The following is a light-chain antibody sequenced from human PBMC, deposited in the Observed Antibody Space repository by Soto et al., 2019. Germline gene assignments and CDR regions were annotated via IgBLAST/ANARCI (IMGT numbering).Light chain of an antibody. CDR2: GAS. V-gene: IGKV3-15*01. CDR3: QQYNNWPLP. CDR1: QDIYNN. J-gene: IGKJ4*01. Sequence: EIVMTQSPSTLSASPGEGATLSCKASQDIYNNLAWYQQKPGKPPRLLIYGASTIATGISARFSGSGYGTEFTLTISSLQSEDFAVYYCQQYNNWPLPFGGGTKVEIK.